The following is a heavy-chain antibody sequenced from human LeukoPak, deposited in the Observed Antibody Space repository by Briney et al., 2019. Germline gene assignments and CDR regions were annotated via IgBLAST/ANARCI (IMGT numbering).Heavy chain of an antibody. CDR2: IRNKAYRGTT. CDR1: GFTLGDYT. V-gene: IGHV3-49*03. CDR3: TRVSDRGLVYYYGMDV. J-gene: IGHJ6*02. Sequence: PGGSLRLSCTVSGFTLGDYTMSWFRQAPGKGLELVGFIRNKAYRGTTEYAASVKGRVTISRDDSKNVAYLQMNSLKTEDTAMYYCTRVSDRGLVYYYGMDVWGQGTTVTVSS. D-gene: IGHD6-19*01.